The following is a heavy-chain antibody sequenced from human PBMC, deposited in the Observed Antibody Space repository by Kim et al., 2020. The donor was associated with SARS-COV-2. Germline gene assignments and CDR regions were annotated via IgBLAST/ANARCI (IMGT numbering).Heavy chain of an antibody. Sequence: YYHPSHQSRVTISVDTSKKQFSLKLKSVTAADTAVYYCARKVVSGWYNFDMWGQGRMVTVSS. D-gene: IGHD6-13*01. V-gene: IGHV4-30-2*04. CDR3: ARKVVSGWYNFDM. J-gene: IGHJ3*02.